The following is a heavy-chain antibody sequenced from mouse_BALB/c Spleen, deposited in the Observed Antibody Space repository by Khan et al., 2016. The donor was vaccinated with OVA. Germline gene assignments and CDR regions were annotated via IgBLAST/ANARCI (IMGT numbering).Heavy chain of an antibody. CDR3: AREGADFYGSSYYCDD. J-gene: IGHJ2*01. V-gene: IGHV3-6*02. Sequence: EVQLQESGPGLVKPSQSLSLTCSVTGYSITSGYYWSWIRQFPGNKLDWMGYISYDGSANYNPSLKNQISITRVTSKNQFFLQLNPVNNDDTASYYWAREGADFYGSSYYCDDWGQGTTLTGSS. CDR1: GYSITSGYY. D-gene: IGHD1-1*01. CDR2: ISYDGSA.